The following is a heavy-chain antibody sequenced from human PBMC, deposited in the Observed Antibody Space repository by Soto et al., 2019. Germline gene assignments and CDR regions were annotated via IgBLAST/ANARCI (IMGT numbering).Heavy chain of an antibody. Sequence: QVQLVQSGAEVKKPGASVKVSCKASGYTFNMYGITWVRQAPGQGLEWMGWISAYNGNTNYAQKFQGRVTMTTDTSTSTAYMELRSLRSDDTAVYHCARQDVVVPRAIPEFDPWGQGTLVTVSS. V-gene: IGHV1-18*04. J-gene: IGHJ5*02. CDR2: ISAYNGNT. CDR3: ARQDVVVPRAIPEFDP. CDR1: GYTFNMYG. D-gene: IGHD2-2*02.